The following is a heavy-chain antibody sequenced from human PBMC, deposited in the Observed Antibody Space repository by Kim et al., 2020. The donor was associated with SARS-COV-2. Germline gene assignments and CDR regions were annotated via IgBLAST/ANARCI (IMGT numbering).Heavy chain of an antibody. J-gene: IGHJ6*02. CDR1: GFSLSTSGMC. CDR3: ARIRVDTAMVRRGHYYYNGMDV. D-gene: IGHD5-18*01. CDR2: IDWDDDK. Sequence: SGPTLVNPTQTLTLTCTFSGFSLSTSGMCVSWIRQPPGKALEWLALIDWDDDKYYSTSLKTRLTISKDTSKNQVVLPMTNMDPVDTATYYCARIRVDTAMVRRGHYYYNGMDVWGQGTTVTVSS. V-gene: IGHV2-70*01.